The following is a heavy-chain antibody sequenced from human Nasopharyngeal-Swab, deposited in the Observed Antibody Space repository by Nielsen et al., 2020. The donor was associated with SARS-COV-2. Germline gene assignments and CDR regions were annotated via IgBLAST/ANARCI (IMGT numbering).Heavy chain of an antibody. CDR2: ISTSGTST. Sequence: GESLKIYCVASGFTVRDYYMAWIRQAPGQGLEWVSYISTSGTSTDSADSVKGRFTISRDNANNLLYLHMNNLRDEDTAVYFCAREKGYQVSLDYYYHGLDVWGHGTAVTVSS. D-gene: IGHD6-13*01. CDR3: AREKGYQVSLDYYYHGLDV. CDR1: GFTVRDYY. V-gene: IGHV3-11*01. J-gene: IGHJ6*02.